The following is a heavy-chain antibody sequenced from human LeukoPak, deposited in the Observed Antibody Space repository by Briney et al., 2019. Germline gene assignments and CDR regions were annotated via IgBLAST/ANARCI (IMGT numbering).Heavy chain of an antibody. CDR3: ARGHKYYFDY. Sequence: SSETLSLTCTVSGGSISRYYWSWIRQPPGKGLEWIGYIYYSGSTNYNPSLKSRVTISVDTSKNQFSLKLSSVTAADTAVYYCARGHKYYFDYWGQGTLATVSS. J-gene: IGHJ4*02. CDR1: GGSISRYY. V-gene: IGHV4-59*01. CDR2: IYYSGST.